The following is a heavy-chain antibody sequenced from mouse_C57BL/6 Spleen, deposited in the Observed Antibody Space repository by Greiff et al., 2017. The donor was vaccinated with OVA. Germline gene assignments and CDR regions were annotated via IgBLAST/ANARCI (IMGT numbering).Heavy chain of an antibody. V-gene: IGHV1-42*01. CDR1: GYSFTVYY. CDR3: ARSAYYSNSKGYYFDY. CDR2: INPSTGGT. J-gene: IGHJ2*01. D-gene: IGHD2-5*01. Sequence: EVQLQQSGPELVKPGASVKISCKASGYSFTVYYMNWVKQSPEKSLEWIGEINPSTGGTTYNQKFKAKATLTVDKSSSTAYMQLKSLTSEDSAVYYCARSAYYSNSKGYYFDYWGQGTTLTVSS.